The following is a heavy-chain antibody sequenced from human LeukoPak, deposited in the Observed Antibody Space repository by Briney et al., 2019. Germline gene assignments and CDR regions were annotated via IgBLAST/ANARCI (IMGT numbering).Heavy chain of an antibody. CDR1: GGSFSSSY. Sequence: SETLSLTCIVSGGSFSSSYWSWIRQPPGKGLEWIAYIYSNGNTNSNPSLKSRVTIAVDTSQSQFSLKLSSVTAAHTATYYCTRSDYHGSGSHTVFDAFDIWGQGTRVTVSS. V-gene: IGHV4-59*01. CDR3: TRSDYHGSGSHTVFDAFDI. D-gene: IGHD3-10*01. CDR2: IYSNGNT. J-gene: IGHJ3*02.